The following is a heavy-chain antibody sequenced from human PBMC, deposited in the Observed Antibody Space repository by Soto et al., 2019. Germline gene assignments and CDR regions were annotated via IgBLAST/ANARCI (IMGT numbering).Heavy chain of an antibody. Sequence: PAGSLRLTCAASGCTISNYAMHWVRQAPGKGLEWVAVISYDGSNKYYADSVKGRFTISRDNSKNTLYLQMNTLRAEDTAVYYCAREDYGDYGYYYGMDVWGQGTTVTVSS. CDR1: GCTISNYA. V-gene: IGHV3-30-3*01. J-gene: IGHJ6*02. D-gene: IGHD4-17*01. CDR3: AREDYGDYGYYYGMDV. CDR2: ISYDGSNK.